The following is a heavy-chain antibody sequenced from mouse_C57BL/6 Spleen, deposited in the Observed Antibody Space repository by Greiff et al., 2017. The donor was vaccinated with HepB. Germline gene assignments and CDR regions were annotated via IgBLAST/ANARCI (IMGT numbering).Heavy chain of an antibody. J-gene: IGHJ4*01. V-gene: IGHV1-55*01. Sequence: VQLQQSGAELVKPGASVKMSCKASGYTFTSYWITWVKQRPGQGLEWIGDIYPGSGSTNYNEKFKSKATLTVDTSSSTAYMQLSSLTSEDSAVYYCARERDDFYAMDYWGQGTSVTVSS. CDR2: IYPGSGST. D-gene: IGHD2-12*01. CDR1: GYTFTSYW. CDR3: ARERDDFYAMDY.